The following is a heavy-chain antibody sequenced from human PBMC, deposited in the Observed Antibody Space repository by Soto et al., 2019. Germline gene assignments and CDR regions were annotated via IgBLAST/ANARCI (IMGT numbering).Heavy chain of an antibody. V-gene: IGHV3-33*01. CDR2: IRHDGSKK. CDR3: ASGVGSGSPPFDH. D-gene: IGHD3-10*01. Sequence: QVQLVESGGGVVQPGRSLRLSCAASGFTYSNYAMHWVRQAPGKGLEWVADIRHDGSKKDYADSVKGRFTISRDNSKNTLHLQMNSLRVEDTAVYYCASGVGSGSPPFDHWGQGTLVTVSS. CDR1: GFTYSNYA. J-gene: IGHJ4*02.